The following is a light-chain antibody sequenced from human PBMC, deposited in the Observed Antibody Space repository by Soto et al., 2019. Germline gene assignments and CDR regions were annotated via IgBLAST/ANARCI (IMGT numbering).Light chain of an antibody. J-gene: IGLJ2*01. CDR2: DVS. CDR3: SSFTTISTFVV. CDR1: STDIGAYNY. V-gene: IGLV2-14*01. Sequence: QSALTQPASVSGSPGQSITISCTGTSTDIGAYNYVSWYLQHPGKAPKLMIYDVSNRPSGVSDRFSGSKSGNAASLTISGLQAEDEADYYCSSFTTISTFVVFGGGTKVTVL.